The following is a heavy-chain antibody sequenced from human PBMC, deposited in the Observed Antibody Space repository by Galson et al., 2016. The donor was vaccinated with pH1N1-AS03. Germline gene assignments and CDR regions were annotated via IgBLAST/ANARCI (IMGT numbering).Heavy chain of an antibody. CDR2: IYSGGIT. Sequence: SLRLSCAASGFTVSSNYMSWVRQAPRKGLEWVSVIYSGGITYYADSVKGRFTISRHSSKNTLDLQMNSLRAEDTAVYYCARLRVVVVPAALGGSDYFDSWGQGTLVTVSS. CDR3: ARLRVVVVPAALGGSDYFDS. D-gene: IGHD2-2*01. CDR1: GFTVSSNY. J-gene: IGHJ4*02. V-gene: IGHV3-53*01.